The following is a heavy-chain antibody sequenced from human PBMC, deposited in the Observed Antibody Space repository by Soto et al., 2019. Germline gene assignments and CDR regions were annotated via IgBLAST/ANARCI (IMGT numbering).Heavy chain of an antibody. J-gene: IGHJ4*02. CDR2: INTNNGNT. CDR3: AREGDPSYYYDSSGYNPSDY. V-gene: IGHV1-8*02. Sequence: ASVKVSCKASGYTFTAHAMHWVRQAPGQGLEWMGWINTNNGNTSYSQKFQGRVTMTRNTSISTAYMELSSLRSEDTAVYYCAREGDPSYYYDSSGYNPSDYWGQGTLVTVSS. D-gene: IGHD3-22*01. CDR1: GYTFTAHA.